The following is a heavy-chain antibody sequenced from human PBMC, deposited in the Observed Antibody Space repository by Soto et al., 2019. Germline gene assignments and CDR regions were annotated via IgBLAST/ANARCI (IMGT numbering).Heavy chain of an antibody. D-gene: IGHD3-10*01. CDR1: GYTFTSYY. Sequence: QVQLVQSGAEVKKPGASVKVSCKASGYTFTSYYMHWVRQAPGQELEWMGIINPSGGSTRYAQKLQGRVTMTRDTSTSTVYMELSSLRSEDTAVYYCARGITMVRFDYWGQGTLVTVSS. J-gene: IGHJ4*02. V-gene: IGHV1-46*01. CDR2: INPSGGST. CDR3: ARGITMVRFDY.